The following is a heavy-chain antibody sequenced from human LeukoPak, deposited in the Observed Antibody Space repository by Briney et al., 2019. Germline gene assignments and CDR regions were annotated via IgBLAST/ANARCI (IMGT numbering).Heavy chain of an antibody. Sequence: PGGSLRLSCAASGFTFSSYWMSWVRQAPGKGLEWVANIKQDGSEKYYVDSVKGRFTISRDNAKNSLYLQMNSLRAEDTAVYYCARDDAEYSSSWYYFDYWGQGTLVTVSS. CDR2: IKQDGSEK. CDR1: GFTFSSYW. V-gene: IGHV3-7*01. J-gene: IGHJ4*02. D-gene: IGHD6-13*01. CDR3: ARDDAEYSSSWYYFDY.